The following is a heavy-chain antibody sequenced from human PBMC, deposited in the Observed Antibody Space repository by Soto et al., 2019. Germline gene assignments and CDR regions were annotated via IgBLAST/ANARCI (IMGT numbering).Heavy chain of an antibody. V-gene: IGHV3-30*18. CDR2: ISYDGGNE. CDR3: AKDRYSGTYPTDFDY. D-gene: IGHD1-26*01. J-gene: IGHJ4*02. CDR1: GFTFSSYG. Sequence: QVQLVQSGGGVVQPGRSLRLSCAGSGFTFSSYGIHWVRQAPGKGLEWVALISYDGGNEKYTESVKDRFTISRDDSHHVAYLQMSSLRTEDTARYYCAKDRYSGTYPTDFDYWGQGSLVTVSS.